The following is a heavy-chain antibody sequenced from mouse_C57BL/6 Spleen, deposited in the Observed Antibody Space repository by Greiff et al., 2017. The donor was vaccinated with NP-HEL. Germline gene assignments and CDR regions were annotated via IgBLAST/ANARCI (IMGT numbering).Heavy chain of an antibody. CDR2: IYPGDGDT. D-gene: IGHD2-10*02. CDR1: GYAFSSYW. V-gene: IGHV1-80*01. Sequence: QVQLKQSGAELVKPGASVKISCKASGYAFSSYWMNWVKQRPGKGLEWIGQIYPGDGDTNYNGKFKGKATLTADKSSSTAYMQLSSLTSEDSAVYFCARRGYGNSWFAYWGQGTLVTVSA. J-gene: IGHJ3*01. CDR3: ARRGYGNSWFAY.